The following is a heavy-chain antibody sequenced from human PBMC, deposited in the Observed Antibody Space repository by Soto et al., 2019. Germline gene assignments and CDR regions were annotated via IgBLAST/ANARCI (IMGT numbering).Heavy chain of an antibody. CDR2: IIPIIGII. CDR1: GGTFSTYT. J-gene: IGHJ5*02. CDR3: AGDPDSHYNDSHAAPYP. D-gene: IGHD3-22*01. V-gene: IGHV1-69*08. Sequence: QVQLVQSGAEVKKPGSSVKVSCKASGGTFSTYTITWVRQAPGQGLEWMGRIIPIIGIINYAQKFQGRVTSTANXSXGXAYMALTRLRSDDTAVYYCAGDPDSHYNDSHAAPYPWGQGTLVTVSS.